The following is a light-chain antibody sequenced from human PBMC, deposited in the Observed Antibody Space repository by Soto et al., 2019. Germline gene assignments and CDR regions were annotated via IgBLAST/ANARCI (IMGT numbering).Light chain of an antibody. CDR2: DAS. J-gene: IGKJ4*01. Sequence: EIVLTQSPATLSLSPGERATLSCRASQSVSSYFAWYQQKPGQAPRLLIYDASNRATGIPARFSGSGSGTDFTLTISSLEPEDFAVYYCEQRSNWPPLTFGGGKKVEIK. CDR3: EQRSNWPPLT. V-gene: IGKV3-11*01. CDR1: QSVSSY.